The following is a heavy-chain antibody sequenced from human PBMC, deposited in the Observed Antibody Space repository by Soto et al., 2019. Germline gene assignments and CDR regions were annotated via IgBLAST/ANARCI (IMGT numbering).Heavy chain of an antibody. V-gene: IGHV4-31*03. Sequence: PSETLSLTCTVSGGSISSGGYYWSWIRQHPVKGLEWIGYIYYSGSTYYNPSLKSRVTISVDTSKNQFSLKLSSVTAADTAVYYCARAHYDSSGYFFDYWGQGTLVTVSS. J-gene: IGHJ4*02. CDR3: ARAHYDSSGYFFDY. CDR2: IYYSGST. CDR1: GGSISSGGYY. D-gene: IGHD3-22*01.